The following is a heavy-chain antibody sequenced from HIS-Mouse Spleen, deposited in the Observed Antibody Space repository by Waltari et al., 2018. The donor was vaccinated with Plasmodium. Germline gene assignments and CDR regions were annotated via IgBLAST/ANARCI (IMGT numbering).Heavy chain of an antibody. V-gene: IGHV4-34*01. CDR2: INHSGST. Sequence: QVQLRQWGAGLLKPSETVSLTCPVYGGSFSGYYWSWIRQPPGKGLEWIGEINHSGSTNYNPSLKSRVTISVDTSKNQFSLKLSSVTAADTAVYYCASSGSGSYYYWGQGTLVTVSS. J-gene: IGHJ4*02. CDR3: ASSGSGSYYY. CDR1: GGSFSGYY. D-gene: IGHD3-10*01.